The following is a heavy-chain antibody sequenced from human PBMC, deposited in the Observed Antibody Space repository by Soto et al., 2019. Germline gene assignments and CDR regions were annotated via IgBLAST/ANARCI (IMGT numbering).Heavy chain of an antibody. J-gene: IGHJ4*02. CDR3: ARTPDH. CDR2: IYYSGST. Sequence: SETLSLTCTVSGGSISSGGYSWSWIRQHPGKGLEWIGYIYYSGSTYYNPSLKSRFTISVDTSKNQFSLKLTSVTAADTAVYYCARTPDHWGQGTLVTVS. D-gene: IGHD2-15*01. V-gene: IGHV4-31*03. CDR1: GGSISSGGYS.